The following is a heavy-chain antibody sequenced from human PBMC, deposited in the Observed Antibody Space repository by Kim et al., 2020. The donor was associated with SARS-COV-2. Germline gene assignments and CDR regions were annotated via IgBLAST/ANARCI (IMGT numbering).Heavy chain of an antibody. Sequence: SETLSLTCTVSGGSISSYYWSWIRQPPGKGLEWIGYIYYRGSTNYNPSLKSRVTISVDTSKNQFSLKLSSVTAADTAVYYCARDHREWLQYTANWYFDLWGRGTLVTLSS. CDR1: GGSISSYY. D-gene: IGHD3-3*01. J-gene: IGHJ2*01. CDR2: IYYRGST. V-gene: IGHV4-59*01. CDR3: ARDHREWLQYTANWYFDL.